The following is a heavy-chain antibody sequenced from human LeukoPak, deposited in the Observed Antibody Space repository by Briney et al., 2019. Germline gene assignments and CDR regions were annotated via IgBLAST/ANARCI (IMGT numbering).Heavy chain of an antibody. CDR1: GFTFSSYV. Sequence: GGSLRLSCAASGFTFSSYVMSWVRQAPGKGLEWVTAISGSGGSTYYADSVKGRFTISRDNSKNTLYLQMNSLRAEDTAVYYCAKDLGYCSSTSCSGGDYWGQGTLVTVSS. J-gene: IGHJ4*02. CDR3: AKDLGYCSSTSCSGGDY. CDR2: ISGSGGST. V-gene: IGHV3-23*01. D-gene: IGHD2-2*01.